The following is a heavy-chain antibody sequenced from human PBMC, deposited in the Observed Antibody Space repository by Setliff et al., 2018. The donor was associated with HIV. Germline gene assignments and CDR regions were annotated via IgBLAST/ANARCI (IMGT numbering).Heavy chain of an antibody. J-gene: IGHJ4*02. CDR1: GYSFTGYY. Sequence: ASVKVSCKVSGYSFTGYYMHWVRQAPGQGPEWMGWINPKSGGTNYAQKFQGGVIMTRDTSISTAYMELSRLRSDDTAMYYCARDGRLLWFGEFSNWGQGTLVTVSS. CDR3: ARDGRLLWFGEFSN. V-gene: IGHV1-2*02. CDR2: INPKSGGT. D-gene: IGHD3-10*01.